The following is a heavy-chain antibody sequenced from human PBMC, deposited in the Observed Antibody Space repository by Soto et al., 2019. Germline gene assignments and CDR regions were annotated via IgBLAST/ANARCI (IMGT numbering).Heavy chain of an antibody. D-gene: IGHD3-16*01. V-gene: IGHV4-4*02. Sequence: QVQLQESGPGLVKPSGTLSLTCAASSGSIFTTNWWSWVRQSPGRGLQWIGDIYHSGSPKYNPSLKIRVSISIDKSNDRFFLNLTSVTAADTAVYYCARKPDVATAKVGGGYVFDVWGQGTMVTVSS. J-gene: IGHJ3*01. CDR1: SGSIFTTNW. CDR3: ARKPDVATAKVGGGYVFDV. CDR2: IYHSGSP.